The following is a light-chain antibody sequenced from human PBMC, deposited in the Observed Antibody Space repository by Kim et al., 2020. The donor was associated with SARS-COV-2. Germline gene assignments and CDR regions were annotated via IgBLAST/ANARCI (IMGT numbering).Light chain of an antibody. CDR3: QQYNSYPVT. V-gene: IGKV1-5*03. J-gene: IGKJ1*01. CDR2: KAS. CDR1: QSISSW. Sequence: AAVGDRVTITCRASQSISSWLAWYQQKPGKAPKLLIYKASSLESGVPSRFSGSGSGTEFTLTISSLQPDDFATYYCQQYNSYPVTFGQGTKVDIK.